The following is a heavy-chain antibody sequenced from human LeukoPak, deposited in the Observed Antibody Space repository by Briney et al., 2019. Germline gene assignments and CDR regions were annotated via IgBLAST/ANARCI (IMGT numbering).Heavy chain of an antibody. CDR3: GKRRFPGIAAAGTNY. CDR2: ISGSGGST. Sequence: GGSLRLSCAASGFTFSSYAMSWVRQAPGKGLEWVSAISGSGGSTYYADSVKGRFTISRDNSKNTLYLQMNSLRAEDTAVYYCGKRRFPGIAAAGTNYWGQGTLVTVSS. V-gene: IGHV3-23*01. J-gene: IGHJ4*02. CDR1: GFTFSSYA. D-gene: IGHD6-13*01.